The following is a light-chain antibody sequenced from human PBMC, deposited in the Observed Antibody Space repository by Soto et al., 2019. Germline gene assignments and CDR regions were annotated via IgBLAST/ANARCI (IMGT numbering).Light chain of an antibody. J-gene: IGKJ1*01. CDR1: QSVSNNY. Sequence: EIVLTQSPGSLSLSPGERATLSCRSSQSVSNNYLAWYQKKPGQAPRLLIYGASKRATGIPDRFSGSGSGTDFILTISRLEPEDFAVYYCQQYGSSGTFGQGTKVDI. CDR2: GAS. V-gene: IGKV3-20*01. CDR3: QQYGSSGT.